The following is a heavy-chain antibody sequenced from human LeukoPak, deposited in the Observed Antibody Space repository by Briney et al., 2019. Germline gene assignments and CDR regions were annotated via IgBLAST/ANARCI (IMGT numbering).Heavy chain of an antibody. D-gene: IGHD6-13*01. J-gene: IGHJ4*02. CDR1: GESFSGYF. V-gene: IGHV4-34*01. CDR2: INHSGYT. CDR3: ARGLAAVNFDY. Sequence: SETLSLTCAVYGESFSGYFWSWIRQPPGKGLEWIGEINHSGYTNYNPSLKSRVTISVDTSKNQFSLKLSSVTAADTAVYYCARGLAAVNFDYWGQGTLVTVSS.